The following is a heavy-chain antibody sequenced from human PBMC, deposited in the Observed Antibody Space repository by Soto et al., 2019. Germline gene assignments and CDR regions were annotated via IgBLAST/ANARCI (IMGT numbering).Heavy chain of an antibody. D-gene: IGHD5-18*01. CDR2: IWYDGSNK. CDR1: GFTFSSYG. J-gene: IGHJ4*02. Sequence: GGSLRLSCAASGFTFSSYGMHWVRQAPGKGLEWVAVIWYDGSNKYYADSVKGRFTISRDNSRNTLYLQMNSLRAEDTAVYYCARAGYSYGYYFDYWGQGTLVTVSS. V-gene: IGHV3-33*01. CDR3: ARAGYSYGYYFDY.